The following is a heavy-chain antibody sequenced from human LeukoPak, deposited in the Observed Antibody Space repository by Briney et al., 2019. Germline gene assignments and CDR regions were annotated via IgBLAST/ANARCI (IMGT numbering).Heavy chain of an antibody. J-gene: IGHJ2*01. CDR3: ARITMVRGVIFDWFFDL. Sequence: ASVKVSCKASGYTFTGYYMHWVRQAPGQGLEWMGWINPNSGGTNYAQKFQGRVTMTRDTSISTAYMELRSLRSDDTAVYYCARITMVRGVIFDWFFDLWGRGTLVTVSS. D-gene: IGHD3-10*01. V-gene: IGHV1-2*02. CDR1: GYTFTGYY. CDR2: INPNSGGT.